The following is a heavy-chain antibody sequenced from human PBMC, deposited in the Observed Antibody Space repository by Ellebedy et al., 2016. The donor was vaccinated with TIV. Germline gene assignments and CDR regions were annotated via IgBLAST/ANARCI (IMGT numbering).Heavy chain of an antibody. CDR1: GFTISSYD. V-gene: IGHV1-69*04. CDR2: IIPILGIA. J-gene: IGHJ3*02. CDR3: AREGKRDKAFDI. Sequence: MPGGSLSLSCAASGFTISSYDISWVRQAPGQGLEWMGRIIPILGIANYAQKFQGRVTITADKSTSTAYMEMSSLRSEDTAVYYGAREGKRDKAFDIWGQGTMVTVSS.